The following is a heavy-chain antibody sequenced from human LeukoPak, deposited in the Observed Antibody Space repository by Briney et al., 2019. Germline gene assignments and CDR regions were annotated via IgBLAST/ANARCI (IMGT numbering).Heavy chain of an antibody. D-gene: IGHD4-17*01. V-gene: IGHV4-4*09. CDR3: AGESQNGDYYWYFDL. J-gene: IGHJ2*01. Sequence: PPETLSLTCTVSGGSISSNYWSSIRQPPGKGLEWIGYIYNSGSTKYTTSPKSRVTISENTSTNQFSLKISSVSPAATALYNSAGESQNGDYYWYFDLWGRGTLVSVS. CDR2: IYNSGST. CDR1: GGSISSNY.